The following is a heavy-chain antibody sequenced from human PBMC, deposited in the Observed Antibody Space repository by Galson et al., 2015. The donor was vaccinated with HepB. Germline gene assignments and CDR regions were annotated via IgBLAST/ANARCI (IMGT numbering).Heavy chain of an antibody. V-gene: IGHV3-23*01. D-gene: IGHD3-22*01. CDR2: ISDGGEVT. Sequence: SLRLSCAASGFMLSDYAMSWVRQAPGKGLEWVSGISDGGEVTDYADSMEGRFTISRDNSQNTLYLQMNSLTVEDTAIYYCARKHGGSYPFECWGQGTLVTVSS. J-gene: IGHJ4*02. CDR3: ARKHGGSYPFEC. CDR1: GFMLSDYA.